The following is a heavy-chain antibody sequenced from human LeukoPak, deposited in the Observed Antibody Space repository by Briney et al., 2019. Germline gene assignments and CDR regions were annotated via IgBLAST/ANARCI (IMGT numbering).Heavy chain of an antibody. CDR1: GPSISPHC. D-gene: IGHD6-13*01. CDR2: IYTSENM. Sequence: SETLSLTCTVSGPSISPHCWSCIRQPAGKGLEWIGHIYTSENMNYNPSLKSRVTMSVDTSKNQFSLQLNSVTPEDTAVYYCARDYHMAAAGTVGNWFDPWGQGTLVTVSS. V-gene: IGHV4-4*07. CDR3: ARDYHMAAAGTVGNWFDP. J-gene: IGHJ5*02.